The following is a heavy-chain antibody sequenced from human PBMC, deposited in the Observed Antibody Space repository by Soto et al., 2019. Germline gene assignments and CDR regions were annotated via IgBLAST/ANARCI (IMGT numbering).Heavy chain of an antibody. J-gene: IGHJ6*02. V-gene: IGHV5-51*01. CDR2: ICPGDSDT. Sequence: PGESLKISCKGSGYTFTNYWIGWVRQRPGKGPEWMGIICPGDSDTKYNPSFQGQVTISADKSITTTYLQWSSLKAADTAIYYCAASIFYYGMDVWGQGTMVTVSS. CDR3: AASIFYYGMDV. CDR1: GYTFTNYW.